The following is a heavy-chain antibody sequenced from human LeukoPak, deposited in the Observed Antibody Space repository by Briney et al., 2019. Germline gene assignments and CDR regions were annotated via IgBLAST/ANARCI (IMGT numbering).Heavy chain of an antibody. J-gene: IGHJ4*02. D-gene: IGHD1-1*01. V-gene: IGHV4-39*07. CDR2: IYYRGST. Sequence: PSETLSLTCTVSGGSISSTSYYWGWIRQPPGKGLEWIGSIYYRGSTYYNPSLKSRVTISVDTSKNQFSLNLTSVTAADTAMYYCVQTTGWPGFDYWGQGILVTVSS. CDR1: GGSISSTSYY. CDR3: VQTTGWPGFDY.